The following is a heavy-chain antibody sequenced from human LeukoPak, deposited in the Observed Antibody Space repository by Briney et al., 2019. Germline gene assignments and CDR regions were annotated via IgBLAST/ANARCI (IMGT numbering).Heavy chain of an antibody. CDR2: ISAYNGNT. V-gene: IGHV1-18*01. CDR1: GYTLTSYG. D-gene: IGHD2-2*01. CDR3: AREVVGTAANNWFDP. J-gene: IGHJ5*02. Sequence: ASVKVSCKASGYTLTSYGISWVRQAPGQGLEWMGWISAYNGNTNYAQKLQGRVTTTTDTSTSTAYMELRSLRSDDTAVYYCAREVVGTAANNWFDPWGQGTLVTVSS.